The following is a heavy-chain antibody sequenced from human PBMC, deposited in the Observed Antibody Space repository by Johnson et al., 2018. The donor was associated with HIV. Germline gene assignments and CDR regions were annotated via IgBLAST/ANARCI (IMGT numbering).Heavy chain of an antibody. D-gene: IGHD2-2*01. V-gene: IGHV3-74*02. J-gene: IGHJ3*02. CDR2: ISTDGSRT. CDR3: VTLSSTSREDAFDI. Sequence: EVQLMESGGGLVQPGGSLRLSCVVSGFTFSNYWMEWVRQAPGKGLMWVSRISTDGSRTTYADSVKGRFTISRDNAKKSLYLQMNSLRAEDTAVYYCVTLSSTSREDAFDIWGQGTMVTVSS. CDR1: GFTFSNYW.